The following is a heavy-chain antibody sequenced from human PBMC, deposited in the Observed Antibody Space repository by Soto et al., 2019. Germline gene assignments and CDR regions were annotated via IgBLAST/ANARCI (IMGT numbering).Heavy chain of an antibody. J-gene: IGHJ6*02. CDR1: GDTFSSYA. Sequence: GASVKVSCKASGDTFSSYAISWVRQAPGKGLEWMGKIIPTLGRTNYAQKFQGRLTISADDSTSTAYMELSSLLSEDTAVYYCARDPLSSFAMDVWGQGTTVTVSS. V-gene: IGHV1-69*11. D-gene: IGHD3-10*02. CDR2: IIPTLGRT. CDR3: ARDPLSSFAMDV.